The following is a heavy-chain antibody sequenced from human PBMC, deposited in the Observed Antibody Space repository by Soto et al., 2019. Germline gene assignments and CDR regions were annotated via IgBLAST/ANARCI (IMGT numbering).Heavy chain of an antibody. V-gene: IGHV5-51*01. CDR2: VYPGDSQT. CDR1: GYTFTDAW. CDR3: ARQKGY. Sequence: GESLKISCKASGYTFTDAWIGWVRQMPGKGLEWMGIVYPGDSQTRYNPSFQGQVTISADKSITTAYLQWTSLKASDSAMYYCARQKGYWGQGTLVTVSS. J-gene: IGHJ4*02.